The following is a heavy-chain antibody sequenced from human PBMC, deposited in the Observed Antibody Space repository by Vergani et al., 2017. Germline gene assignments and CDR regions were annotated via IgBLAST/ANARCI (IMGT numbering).Heavy chain of an antibody. D-gene: IGHD3-10*01. CDR2: IKSETDGGTT. V-gene: IGHV3-15*01. CDR3: TTVSMVRGVITDY. CDR1: GFTFSNAW. Sequence: EVQLVESGGGLVKPGGSLRLSCAASGFTFSNAWMSWVRQAPGKGLEWVGRIKSETDGGTTDYAAPVKGRFTISRDNSKNTLYLQMNSLKTEDTAVYYCTTVSMVRGVITDYWGQGTLVTVSS. J-gene: IGHJ4*02.